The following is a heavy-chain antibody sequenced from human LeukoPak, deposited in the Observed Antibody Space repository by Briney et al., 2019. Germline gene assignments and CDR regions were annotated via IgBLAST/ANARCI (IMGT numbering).Heavy chain of an antibody. J-gene: IGHJ4*02. CDR2: ISSSGGSI. D-gene: IGHD3-3*01. CDR1: GFTFSSYA. CDR3: ARVYDFWSGYRLDY. V-gene: IGHV3-21*01. Sequence: GGSLRLSCAASGFTFSSYAMSWVRQAPGKGLEWVSAISSSGGSIYYADSVKGRFTISRDNAKNPLYLQMNSLRAEDTAVYYCARVYDFWSGYRLDYWGQGTLATVSS.